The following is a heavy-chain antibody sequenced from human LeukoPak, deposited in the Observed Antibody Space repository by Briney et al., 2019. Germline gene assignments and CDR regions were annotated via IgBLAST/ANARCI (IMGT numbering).Heavy chain of an antibody. CDR3: ARVYNWNYYYYGMDV. CDR2: INTNTGNP. D-gene: IGHD1-20*01. J-gene: IGHJ6*02. Sequence: ASVKVSCKATGYTFTSYAMNWVRQAPGQGLEWMGWINTNTGNPTYAQGFTGRFVFSLDTSVSTAYLQISSLTAEDTAVYYCARVYNWNYYYYGMDVWGQGTTVTVSS. CDR1: GYTFTSYA. V-gene: IGHV7-4-1*02.